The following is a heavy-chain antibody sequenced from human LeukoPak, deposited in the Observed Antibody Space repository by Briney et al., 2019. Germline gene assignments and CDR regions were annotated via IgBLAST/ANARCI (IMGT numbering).Heavy chain of an antibody. V-gene: IGHV1-69*05. CDR1: GYTFTSYG. J-gene: IGHJ4*02. D-gene: IGHD6-13*01. Sequence: GASVKVSCKASGYTFTSYGISWVRQAPGQGLEWMGGIIPIFGTANYAQKFQGRVTITTDESTSTAYMELSSLRSEDTAVYYCARSRTIPAYSSSWYEDYWGQGTLVTVSS. CDR3: ARSRTIPAYSSSWYEDY. CDR2: IIPIFGTA.